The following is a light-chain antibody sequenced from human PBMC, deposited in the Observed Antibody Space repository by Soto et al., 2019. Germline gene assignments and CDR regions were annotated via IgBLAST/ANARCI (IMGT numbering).Light chain of an antibody. CDR2: AAS. CDR1: QSISIY. CDR3: QQSYNTPQT. V-gene: IGKV1-39*01. Sequence: DIQMTQSPSSLSAFVGDRVTLTCRASQSISIYVNWYQQKPGKAPKLLMYAASTLQSGVPSRFSGSRSGTDFTLTIISLQPEDFATYFCQQSYNTPQTFGQGTKVDIK. J-gene: IGKJ1*01.